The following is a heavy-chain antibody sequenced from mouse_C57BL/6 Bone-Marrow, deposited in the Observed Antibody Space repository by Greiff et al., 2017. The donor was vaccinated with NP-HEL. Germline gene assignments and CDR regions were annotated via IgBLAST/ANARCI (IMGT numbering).Heavy chain of an antibody. V-gene: IGHV7-3*01. Sequence: EVKLMESGGGLVQPRGSLSLSCAASGFTFTDYYMSWVRQPPGKALEWLGFIRNKANGYTTEYSASVKGRFTISRDNSQSILYLQMNALRAEDSATYYCARSSLYYGSSPPSFDVWGTGTTVTVSS. D-gene: IGHD1-1*01. CDR2: IRNKANGYTT. CDR1: GFTFTDYY. CDR3: ARSSLYYGSSPPSFDV. J-gene: IGHJ1*03.